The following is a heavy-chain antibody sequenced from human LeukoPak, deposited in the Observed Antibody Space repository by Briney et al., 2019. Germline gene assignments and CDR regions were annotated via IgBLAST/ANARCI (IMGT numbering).Heavy chain of an antibody. V-gene: IGHV1-18*01. CDR3: ARRYCSGGSCYSDGYYGMDV. CDR1: GYTFTNYG. CDR2: INAYNGNT. J-gene: IGHJ6*02. Sequence: ASVKVSCKASGYTFTNYGFSWVRQAPGQGLEWMGWINAYNGNTNYEQKLQGRVNMTTDTSPNTAYMELRSLRSDDTAVYYCARRYCSGGSCYSDGYYGMDVWGQGSTVTVCS. D-gene: IGHD2-15*01.